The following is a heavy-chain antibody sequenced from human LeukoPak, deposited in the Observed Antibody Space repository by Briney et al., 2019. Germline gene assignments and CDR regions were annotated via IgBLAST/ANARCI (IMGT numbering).Heavy chain of an antibody. CDR3: ARDPYNWNYNYYYYMDV. D-gene: IGHD1-20*01. V-gene: IGHV1-2*02. J-gene: IGHJ6*03. CDR1: GYTFTGYY. CDR2: INPNSGGT. Sequence: GASVKVSCKASGYTFTGYYMHWVRQAPGQGLEWMGWINPNSGGTNYAQKFQGRVTMTRDTSISTAYMELSRLRSDDTAVYYCARDPYNWNYNYYYYMDVWGKGTTATVSS.